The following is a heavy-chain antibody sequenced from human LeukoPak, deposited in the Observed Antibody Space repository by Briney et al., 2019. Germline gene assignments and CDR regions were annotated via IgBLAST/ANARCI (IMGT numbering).Heavy chain of an antibody. Sequence: SVKVSCKASGFTFTSSAMQWVRQARGQRLEWIGWIVVGSGNTNYAQKFQERVTITRDMSTSTAYMELSSLRSEDTAVYYCAAITPYSSSWYQFDYWGQGTLVTVSS. CDR3: AAITPYSSSWYQFDY. D-gene: IGHD6-13*01. J-gene: IGHJ4*02. V-gene: IGHV1-58*02. CDR1: GFTFTSSA. CDR2: IVVGSGNT.